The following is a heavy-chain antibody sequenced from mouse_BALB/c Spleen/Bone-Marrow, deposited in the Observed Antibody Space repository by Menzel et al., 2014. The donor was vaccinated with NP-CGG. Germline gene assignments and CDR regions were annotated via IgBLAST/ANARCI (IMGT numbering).Heavy chain of an antibody. CDR2: IYPGDGDT. J-gene: IGHJ4*01. D-gene: IGHD2-3*01. Sequence: VQLQQSGPELVKPGASVKISRKASGYAFSYSWMNWVKQRPGQGLEWIGRIYPGDGDTYYSGKFKGRATLTADKSSSTAYMQLSSLTSVDSAVYFCARSDGYRAMDYWGQGSSVTVSS. V-gene: IGHV1-82*01. CDR1: GYAFSYSW. CDR3: ARSDGYRAMDY.